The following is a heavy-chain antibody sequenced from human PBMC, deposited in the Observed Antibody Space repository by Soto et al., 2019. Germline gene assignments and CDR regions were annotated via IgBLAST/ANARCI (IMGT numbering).Heavy chain of an antibody. CDR2: IYWDDSK. Sequence: SGPTLVNPTETLTLTCSFSGFSLSYSGVGVGWIRQPPGKPLGWLALIYWDDSKRYSPSLKSRLTITKDTSKDQVVLTMTHMDPVDTGKYFCAHGRWGGSGTLFFDYWGQGALVTVSS. D-gene: IGHD6-19*01. CDR3: AHGRWGGSGTLFFDY. J-gene: IGHJ4*02. CDR1: GFSLSYSGVG. V-gene: IGHV2-5*02.